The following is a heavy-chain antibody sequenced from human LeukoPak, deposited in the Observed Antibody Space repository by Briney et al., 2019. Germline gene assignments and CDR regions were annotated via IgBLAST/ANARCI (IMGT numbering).Heavy chain of an antibody. CDR2: ISYEGSNR. V-gene: IGHV3-30*18. CDR1: GFTFTSYG. Sequence: GGSLRLSCAASGFTFTSYGMHWVRQAPGKGLEWVAGISYEGSNRYYADSVRGRSTISRDNSKNTVYLRVNSLRAEDTAVYYCAKAMVYYYDSSGYGYHFDYWGPGALVTVSS. J-gene: IGHJ4*02. D-gene: IGHD3-22*01. CDR3: AKAMVYYYDSSGYGYHFDY.